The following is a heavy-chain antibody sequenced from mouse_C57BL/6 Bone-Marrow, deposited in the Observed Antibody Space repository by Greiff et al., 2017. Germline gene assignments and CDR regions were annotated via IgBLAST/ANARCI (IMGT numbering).Heavy chain of an antibody. Sequence: VKLQESGAELVRPGTSVKVSCKASGYAFTNYLIEWVKQRPGQGLEWIGVINPGSGGTNYNEKFKGKATLTADTSSSTAYMQLSSLTSEDSAVYFCARSGSLLLRAWFAYWGQGTLVTVSA. CDR1: GYAFTNYL. CDR3: ARSGSLLLRAWFAY. V-gene: IGHV1-54*01. J-gene: IGHJ3*01. CDR2: INPGSGGT. D-gene: IGHD1-1*01.